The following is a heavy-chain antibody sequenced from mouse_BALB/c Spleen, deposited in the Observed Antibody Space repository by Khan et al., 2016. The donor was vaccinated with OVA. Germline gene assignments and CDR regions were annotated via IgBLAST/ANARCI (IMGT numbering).Heavy chain of an antibody. V-gene: IGHV3-8*02. CDR3: ARSTYRYAFAY. Sequence: EVQLQESGPSLVKPSQTLSLTCSVTGDSITSGYCSWIRKLPGNKLEYMGYMIYSGNTYYNPSLKRRISITRHTSKNQYYLQLNSVTTEDTATYYCARSTYRYAFAYWGQGTLVTVSA. CDR1: GDSITSGY. J-gene: IGHJ3*01. CDR2: MIYSGNT. D-gene: IGHD2-14*01.